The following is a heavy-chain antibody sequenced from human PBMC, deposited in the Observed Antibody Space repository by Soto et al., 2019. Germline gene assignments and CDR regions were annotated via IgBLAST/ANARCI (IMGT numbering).Heavy chain of an antibody. J-gene: IGHJ3*02. V-gene: IGHV4-59*01. CDR2: IYYSGST. Sequence: SETLSLTCTVSGGSFSSDYWGWIRQPPGKGLEWIGYIYYSGSTNYNPSLKSRVTISVDTSKNQFSLKLSSVTAADTAVYYCARSNSRSWPDLDAFDIWGQGTMVTVSS. CDR3: ARSNSRSWPDLDAFDI. CDR1: GGSFSSDY. D-gene: IGHD6-13*01.